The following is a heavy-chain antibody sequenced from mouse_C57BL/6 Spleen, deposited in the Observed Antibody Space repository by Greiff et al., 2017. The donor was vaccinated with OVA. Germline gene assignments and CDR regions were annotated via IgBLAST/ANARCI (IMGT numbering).Heavy chain of an antibody. V-gene: IGHV5-6*01. D-gene: IGHD2-3*01. CDR1: GFTFSSYG. CDR3: ARHAGYYYFDY. Sequence: EVQRVESGGDLVKPGGSLKLSCAASGFTFSSYGMSWVRQTPDKRLEWVATISSGGSYTYYPDSVKGRSTISRDNAKNTLYLQSSSLKSEDTAMYYCARHAGYYYFDYWGQGTTLTVSS. CDR2: ISSGGSYT. J-gene: IGHJ2*01.